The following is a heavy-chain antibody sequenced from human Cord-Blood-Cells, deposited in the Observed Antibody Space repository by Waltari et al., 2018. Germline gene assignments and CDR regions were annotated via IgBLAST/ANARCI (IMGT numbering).Heavy chain of an antibody. D-gene: IGHD1-26*01. CDR3: ARVSLSSGSYYFDY. Sequence: QVQLPESGPGLVKPSETLSLTCAVSGYSISSGYYWGWIRQPPGKGLEWIGSIYHSGSTYYNPSLKSRVTISVDTSKNQFSLKLSSVTAADTAVYYCARVSLSSGSYYFDYWGQGTLVTVSS. V-gene: IGHV4-38-2*01. CDR1: GYSISSGYY. J-gene: IGHJ4*02. CDR2: IYHSGST.